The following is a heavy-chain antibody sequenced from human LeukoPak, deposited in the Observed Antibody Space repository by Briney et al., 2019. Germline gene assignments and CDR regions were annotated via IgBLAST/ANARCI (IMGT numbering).Heavy chain of an antibody. CDR2: IKSKTDGGTT. CDR3: TTSSIVVVTAIQNY. CDR1: GFTFSNAW. D-gene: IGHD2-21*02. Sequence: PGGSLRLSCAASGFTFSNAWMSWVRQAPGKGLEWVGRIKSKTDGGTTDYAAPVKGRFTIPRDDSKNTLYLQMNSLKTEDTAVYYCTTSSIVVVTAIQNYWGQGTLVTVSS. J-gene: IGHJ4*02. V-gene: IGHV3-15*01.